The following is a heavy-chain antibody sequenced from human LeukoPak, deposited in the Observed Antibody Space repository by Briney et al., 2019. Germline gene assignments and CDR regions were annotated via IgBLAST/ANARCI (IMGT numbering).Heavy chain of an antibody. Sequence: SETLSLTCAVYGGSFSGYYWSWIRQPPGKGLEWIGEINDSGSTNYNPSLKSRVTISVDTSKNQFSLKLSSVTAADTAVYYCARGLSPLLWFGVYSNWFDPWGQGTLVTVSS. D-gene: IGHD3-10*01. J-gene: IGHJ5*02. CDR2: INDSGST. CDR3: ARGLSPLLWFGVYSNWFDP. V-gene: IGHV4-34*01. CDR1: GGSFSGYY.